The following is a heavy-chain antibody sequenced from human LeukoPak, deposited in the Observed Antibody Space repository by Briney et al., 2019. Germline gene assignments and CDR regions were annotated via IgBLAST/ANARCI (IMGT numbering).Heavy chain of an antibody. CDR2: IYYSGST. CDR3: ARKRCSSTSCQIRYYFDY. J-gene: IGHJ4*02. Sequence: SETLSLTCTVSGGSISSGGYYWSWIRQHPGKGLEWIGYIYYSGSTYYNPSLKSRVTISVDTSKNQFSLKLSSVTAADTAVYYCARKRCSSTSCQIRYYFDYWGQGTLVTVSS. V-gene: IGHV4-31*03. CDR1: GGSISSGGYY. D-gene: IGHD2-2*01.